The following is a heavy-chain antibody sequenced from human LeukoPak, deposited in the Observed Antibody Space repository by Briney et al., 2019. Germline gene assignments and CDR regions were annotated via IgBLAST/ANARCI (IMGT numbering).Heavy chain of an antibody. CDR1: GFTFSDYY. CDR3: ATEITPYYYMDV. J-gene: IGHJ6*03. Sequence: GGSLRLSCAASGFTFSDYYMSWIRQAPGKGLEWVSYISSSGSTIYYADSVKGRFTISRDNAKNSLYLQMNSLRADDTAVYYCATEITPYYYMDVWGKGTMVTVSS. D-gene: IGHD5-24*01. CDR2: ISSSGSTI. V-gene: IGHV3-11*01.